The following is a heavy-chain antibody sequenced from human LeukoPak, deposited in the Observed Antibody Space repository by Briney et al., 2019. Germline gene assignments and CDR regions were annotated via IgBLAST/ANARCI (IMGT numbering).Heavy chain of an antibody. J-gene: IGHJ3*02. CDR2: IYYNGNT. D-gene: IGHD4-23*01. V-gene: IGHV4-59*01. CDR3: ARHGGYGAFDI. Sequence: PSETLSLTCTVSGGSISRYYWSWIRQPPGKGLEWIGYIYYNGNTDYNPSLKSRVTISVDTSKNQFSLRLSSVTAADTAVYYCARHGGYGAFDIRGQGTMVTVSS. CDR1: GGSISRYY.